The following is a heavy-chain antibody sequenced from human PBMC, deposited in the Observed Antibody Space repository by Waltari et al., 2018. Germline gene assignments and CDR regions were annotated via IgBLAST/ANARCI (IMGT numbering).Heavy chain of an antibody. CDR2: ISWNSGSI. CDR1: GFTFDDYA. J-gene: IGHJ3*02. D-gene: IGHD2-15*01. V-gene: IGHV3-9*01. Sequence: EVQLVESGGGLVQPGRSLRLSCAASGFTFDDYAMPWVRQAPGKGLEWVSGISWNSGSIGYADSVKGRFTISRDNAKNSLYLQMNSLRAEDTALYYCAKDRGWFDAFDIWGQGTMVTVSS. CDR3: AKDRGWFDAFDI.